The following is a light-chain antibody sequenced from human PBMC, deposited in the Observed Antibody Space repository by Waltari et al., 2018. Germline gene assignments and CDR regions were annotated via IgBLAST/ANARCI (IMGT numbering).Light chain of an antibody. CDR3: QQYNSYPWT. V-gene: IGKV1-5*03. Sequence: DIQMTQSPSTLSASVGDRVTITCRASQSVSNWLAWYQQKPGRAPNLLIYKASSLEGGVPSRFSGSGSGTEFTLTISSLQPDDFATYYCQQYNSYPWTFGQGTKVEI. CDR1: QSVSNW. J-gene: IGKJ1*01. CDR2: KAS.